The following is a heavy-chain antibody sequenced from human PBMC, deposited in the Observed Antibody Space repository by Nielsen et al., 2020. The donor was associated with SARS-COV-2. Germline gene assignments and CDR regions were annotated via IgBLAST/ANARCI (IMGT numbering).Heavy chain of an antibody. Sequence: GESLKISCAASGFTFSDSTIQWVRQASGKGPEWVGRIRSKANSYETAIAASVKGRFTIFRDDSKNTAYLQMNSLKTEDTAMYYCTRVNPISGSWFDAFDIWGQGTMVTVSS. J-gene: IGHJ3*02. CDR1: GFTFSDST. CDR3: TRVNPISGSWFDAFDI. CDR2: IRSKANSYET. V-gene: IGHV3-73*01. D-gene: IGHD5-12*01.